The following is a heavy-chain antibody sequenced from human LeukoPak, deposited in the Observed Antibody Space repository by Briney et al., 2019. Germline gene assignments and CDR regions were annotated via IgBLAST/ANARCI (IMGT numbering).Heavy chain of an antibody. V-gene: IGHV3-11*01. J-gene: IGHJ3*02. Sequence: GGSLRLSCAASGFTFSDYYMSWIRQAPGKGLEWVSYISSSGSTIYYADSVKGRFTISRDSAKNSLYLQMNSLRAEDTAVYYCARGCSWGSCYSVGAFDIWGQGTMVTVSS. CDR2: ISSSGSTI. CDR1: GFTFSDYY. CDR3: ARGCSWGSCYSVGAFDI. D-gene: IGHD2-15*01.